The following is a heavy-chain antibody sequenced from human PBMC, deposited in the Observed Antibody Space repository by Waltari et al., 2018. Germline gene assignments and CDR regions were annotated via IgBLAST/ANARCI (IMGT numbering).Heavy chain of an antibody. CDR2: IYTSGST. J-gene: IGHJ4*02. V-gene: IGHV4-4*09. CDR1: GGSISSYY. CDR3: ARIRDDPFYGGSGYSSA. D-gene: IGHD3-22*01. Sequence: QVQLQESGPGLVKPSETLSLTCTVSGGSISSYYWSWIRQPPGKGLEWIGYIYTSGSTNYNPSLKSRVTISVDTSKNQFSLKLSSVTAADTAVYYCARIRDDPFYGGSGYSSAWGQGTLVVVSS.